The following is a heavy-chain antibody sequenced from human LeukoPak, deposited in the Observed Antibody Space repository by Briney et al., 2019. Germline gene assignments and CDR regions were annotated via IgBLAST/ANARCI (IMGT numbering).Heavy chain of an antibody. Sequence: KPSETLSLTCAVYGGSFSGYYWSWIRQPPGKGLEWVSCISSSSTYIYYADSVKGRFTISRDNAKNSLYLQMNSLRAEDTAVYYCARDRDIVLVPTAPDYWGQGTLVTVSS. D-gene: IGHD2-2*01. J-gene: IGHJ4*02. V-gene: IGHV3-21*06. CDR3: ARDRDIVLVPTAPDY. CDR1: GGSFSGYY. CDR2: ISSSSTYI.